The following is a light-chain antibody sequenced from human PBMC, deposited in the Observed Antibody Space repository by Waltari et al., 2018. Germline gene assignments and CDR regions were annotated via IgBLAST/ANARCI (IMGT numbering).Light chain of an antibody. Sequence: HSALTRLPSQSGSPGHSISIPFPRSTRDIGGSYHVSRYSQHPGKAPKLMISDVNKRPSGVSTRFSGSKSDNTASLTISGLQAEDEAHYYCTSFTSSSTIVFGGGTKLTVL. CDR2: DVN. V-gene: IGLV2-14*03. CDR3: TSFTSSSTIV. CDR1: TRDIGGSYH. J-gene: IGLJ2*01.